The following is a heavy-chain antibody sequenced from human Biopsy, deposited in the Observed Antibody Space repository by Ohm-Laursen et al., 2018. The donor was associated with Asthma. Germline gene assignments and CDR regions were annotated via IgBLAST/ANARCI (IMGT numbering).Heavy chain of an antibody. CDR1: GFTVSRVH. J-gene: IGHJ4*02. Sequence: SLRLSCSAPGFTVSRVHMFWVRQAPGKGLEWVSVIYSGGTSDTADSVRGRFTISRDFYKNTLYLQMDSLRAEDTAVYYCARGDSSGWSHYYFDYWGQGTLVTVSS. D-gene: IGHD6-19*01. CDR2: IYSGGTS. V-gene: IGHV3-53*01. CDR3: ARGDSSGWSHYYFDY.